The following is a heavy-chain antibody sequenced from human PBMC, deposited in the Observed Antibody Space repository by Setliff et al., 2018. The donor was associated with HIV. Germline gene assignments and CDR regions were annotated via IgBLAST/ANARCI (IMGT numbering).Heavy chain of an antibody. J-gene: IGHJ4*02. D-gene: IGHD2-8*01. V-gene: IGHV4-34*01. CDR2: INHSGNT. CDR3: ARGKRYCTNTTRNGGRGWDS. CDR1: GGSLSGYY. Sequence: SETLSLTCAVYGGSLSGYYWTWIRQSPGKGLEWIGDINHSGNTHYSPSLKNRVTLSIDTSKNQFSLKLKSVAAADTAVYYCARGKRYCTNTTRNGGRGWDSWGQGTLVTVSS.